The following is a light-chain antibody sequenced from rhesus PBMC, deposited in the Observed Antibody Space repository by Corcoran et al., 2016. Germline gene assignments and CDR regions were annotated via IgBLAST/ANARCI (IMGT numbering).Light chain of an antibody. Sequence: DIQMTQSPSSLSASVGDRVIITCRASQTISNYLAWYQQKPGKVPKLLIYAASSLESGVPSRFSGTGSGTEFTLTSSGLQPEDFATYYCQQHNSHPLTFGGGTKVDIK. CDR3: QQHNSHPLT. J-gene: IGKJ4*01. V-gene: IGKV1-44*02. CDR1: QTISNY. CDR2: AAS.